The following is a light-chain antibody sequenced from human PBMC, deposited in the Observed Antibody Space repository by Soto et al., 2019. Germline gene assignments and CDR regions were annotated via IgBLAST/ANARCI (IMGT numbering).Light chain of an antibody. Sequence: QSAPTQPPSASGSPGQSVAISCTGTNSDVGGYNYVSWYQHHPGKVPKLMIYEVTKRPSGVPDRFSGSKSGNTASLTVSGLQAEDEAEYYCSSYTSNYIVVLGGGTKVTVL. CDR1: NSDVGGYNY. V-gene: IGLV2-8*01. CDR3: SSYTSNYIVV. CDR2: EVT. J-gene: IGLJ2*01.